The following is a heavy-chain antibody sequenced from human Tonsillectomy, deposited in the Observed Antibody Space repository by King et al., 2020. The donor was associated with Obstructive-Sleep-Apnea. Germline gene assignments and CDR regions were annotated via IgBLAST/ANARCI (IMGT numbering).Heavy chain of an antibody. J-gene: IGHJ4*02. CDR2: IKSKTDGGTT. Sequence: VQLVESGGGLVKPGGSLRLSCAASGFTFSNAWMSWVRQAPGKGLEWVGRIKSKTDGGTTDYAAPVKGRFTISRDDSKNTLYLQMNSLKTEDTAVYYFTHGGVEGYYYAVLGYWGQGTLVTVSS. V-gene: IGHV3-15*01. CDR3: THGGVEGYYYAVLGY. CDR1: GFTFSNAW. D-gene: IGHD3-22*01.